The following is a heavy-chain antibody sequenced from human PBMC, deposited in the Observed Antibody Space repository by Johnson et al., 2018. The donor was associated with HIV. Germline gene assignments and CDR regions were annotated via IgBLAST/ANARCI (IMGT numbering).Heavy chain of an antibody. CDR3: VRDREYGLAWGWAFDI. CDR2: ISCSGGNT. Sequence: VQLVESGGGLVQPGGSLGLSCAASGFPFSTYAMTWVRQAPGKGLDWVSIISCSGGNTYYADSVKGRFTISRDNSKNTLYLQMNSLRAEDTAVYYCVRDREYGLAWGWAFDIWGQGTMVTVSS. CDR1: GFPFSTYA. J-gene: IGHJ3*02. V-gene: IGHV3-23*04. D-gene: IGHD6-19*01.